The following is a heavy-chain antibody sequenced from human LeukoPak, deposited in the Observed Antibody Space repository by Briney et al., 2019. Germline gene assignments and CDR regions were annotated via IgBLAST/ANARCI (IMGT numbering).Heavy chain of an antibody. CDR1: GGSISSYY. Sequence: SETLSLTCTVSGGSISSYYWSWIRQPPGKGLEWIGYIYYSGSTNYNPSLKSRVTISVDTSKNQFSLKLSSVTAADTAVYYCAKVAAAEGRCFDYWGQGTLVTVSS. CDR2: IYYSGST. V-gene: IGHV4-59*08. CDR3: AKVAAAEGRCFDY. D-gene: IGHD6-13*01. J-gene: IGHJ4*02.